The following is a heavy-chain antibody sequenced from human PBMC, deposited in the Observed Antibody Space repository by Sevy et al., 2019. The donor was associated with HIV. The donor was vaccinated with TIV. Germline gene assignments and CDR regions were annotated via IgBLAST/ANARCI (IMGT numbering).Heavy chain of an antibody. CDR3: ARGLSTPSFGVVIMPDY. D-gene: IGHD3-3*01. CDR2: IDHSGST. Sequence: SETLSLTCAVYGGSFSGHYWSWIRQPPGKGLEWIGQIDHSGSTKYNPSLENRVTILADTSKNQFSLKLTSVTAADTAVYYCARGLSTPSFGVVIMPDYWGQGTLVTVSS. CDR1: GGSFSGHY. V-gene: IGHV4-34*01. J-gene: IGHJ4*02.